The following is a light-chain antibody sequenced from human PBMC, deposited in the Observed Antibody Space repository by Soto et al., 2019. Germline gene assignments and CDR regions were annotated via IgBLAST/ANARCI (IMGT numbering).Light chain of an antibody. CDR1: QSVSSSY. CDR3: QQYSDSAWT. J-gene: IGKJ1*01. CDR2: GAS. V-gene: IGKV3-20*01. Sequence: EIVLTQSPGTLSLSPGESATLSCRASQSVSSSYLGWYQQKPGQAPRLLIFGASSRATGIPDRFSGSGSESDFTLTITRLEPEDFAVYYCQQYSDSAWTFGQGTRVEIK.